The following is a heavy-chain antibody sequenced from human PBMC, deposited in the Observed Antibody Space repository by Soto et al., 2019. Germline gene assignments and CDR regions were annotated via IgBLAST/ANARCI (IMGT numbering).Heavy chain of an antibody. V-gene: IGHV4-4*07. CDR3: ARGGIQLSYAFDY. J-gene: IGHJ4*02. Sequence: SETLSLTCSVSGTSVSNDYWSWIRQPAGKGLEHIGRIYTSGSTSYNPSLKSRVTMSMDTSQTQIYLNLTSVTAADTAVYYCARGGIQLSYAFDYWGQGVLVTVS. D-gene: IGHD5-18*01. CDR1: GTSVSNDY. CDR2: IYTSGST.